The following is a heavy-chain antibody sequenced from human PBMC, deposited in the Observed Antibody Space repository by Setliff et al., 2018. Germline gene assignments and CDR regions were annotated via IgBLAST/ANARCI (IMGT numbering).Heavy chain of an antibody. J-gene: IGHJ3*02. CDR3: ARQAIFGSDAFDI. CDR1: GYSFTNYW. CDR2: IYPGDSDT. D-gene: IGHD3-3*01. Sequence: TGESLKISCKGSGYSFTNYWIGWVRQMPGKGLEWMGIIYPGDSDTRYSPSFQGQVTISADKSISTAYLQWSSLKAPDTAMYYCARQAIFGSDAFDIWGQGTMVTVSS. V-gene: IGHV5-51*01.